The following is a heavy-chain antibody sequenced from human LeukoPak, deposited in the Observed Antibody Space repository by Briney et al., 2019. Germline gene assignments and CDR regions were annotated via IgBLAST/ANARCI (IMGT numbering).Heavy chain of an antibody. CDR3: ARLGIPRTYYYYGMDV. Sequence: GGSLRLSCAASGFTFSSYGMHWVRQAPGKGLEWVAVISYDGSNKYYADSVKGRFTISRDNSKNTLYLQMNSLRAEDTAVYYCARLGIPRTYYYYGMDVWGQGTTVTVSS. V-gene: IGHV3-30*19. CDR2: ISYDGSNK. J-gene: IGHJ6*02. CDR1: GFTFSSYG. D-gene: IGHD7-27*01.